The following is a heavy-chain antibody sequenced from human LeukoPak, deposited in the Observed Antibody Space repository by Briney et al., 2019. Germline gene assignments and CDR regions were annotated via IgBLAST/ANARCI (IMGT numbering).Heavy chain of an antibody. Sequence: GGSLRLSCAASGFTFSGCGMHWVRQAPGKGLEWVAFIRYDGRDKYYADSVKGRFTISRDNSKNTLYLQMNSLRAEDTAMYYCAKDPYSYGSYFDYWGQGTLVTVSS. CDR2: IRYDGRDK. J-gene: IGHJ4*02. CDR3: AKDPYSYGSYFDY. CDR1: GFTFSGCG. D-gene: IGHD5-18*01. V-gene: IGHV3-30*02.